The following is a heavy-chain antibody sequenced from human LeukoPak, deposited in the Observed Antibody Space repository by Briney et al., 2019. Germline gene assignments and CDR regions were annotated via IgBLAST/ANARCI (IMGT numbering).Heavy chain of an antibody. J-gene: IGHJ4*02. V-gene: IGHV3-7*01. D-gene: IGHD3-10*01. CDR3: ARQLGGSGSY. Sequence: GGSLRLSCAASGLTFNNYWMSWVRQAPGKGLEWVANIKQDGSEIYYVDSVKGRFTISRDNTKNSVYLQMNSLRAEDTAVYYCARQLGGSGSYWGQGTLVTVSS. CDR2: IKQDGSEI. CDR1: GLTFNNYW.